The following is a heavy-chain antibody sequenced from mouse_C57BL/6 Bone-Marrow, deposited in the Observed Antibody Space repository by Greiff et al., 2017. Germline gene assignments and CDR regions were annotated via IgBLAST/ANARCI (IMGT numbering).Heavy chain of an antibody. CDR3: ARGGDDYDGGYFDV. Sequence: EVQLVESGPELVKPGASVKIPCKASGYTFTDYNMDWVKQSHGKSLEGIGDINPNNGGTIYNQKFKGKATLTVDKSSSTAYMELRSLTSEDTAVYYCARGGDDYDGGYFDVWGTGTTVTVSS. V-gene: IGHV1-18*01. J-gene: IGHJ1*03. CDR1: GYTFTDYN. CDR2: INPNNGGT. D-gene: IGHD2-4*01.